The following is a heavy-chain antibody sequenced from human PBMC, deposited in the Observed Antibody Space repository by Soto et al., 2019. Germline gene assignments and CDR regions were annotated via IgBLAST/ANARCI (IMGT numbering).Heavy chain of an antibody. D-gene: IGHD3-22*01. CDR1: GFTFSSYA. V-gene: IGHV3-30-3*01. CDR2: ISYDGSNK. CDR3: ARELSAPMIVVVITIAFDY. J-gene: IGHJ4*02. Sequence: GGSLRLSCAASGFTFSSYAMHWVRQAPGKGLEWVAVISYDGSNKYYADSVKGRFTISRDNSKNTLYLQTNSLRAEDTAVYYCARELSAPMIVVVITIAFDYWGQGTLVTVSS.